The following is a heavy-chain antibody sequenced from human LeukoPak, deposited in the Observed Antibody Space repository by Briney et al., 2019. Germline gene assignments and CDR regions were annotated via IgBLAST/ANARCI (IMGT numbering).Heavy chain of an antibody. CDR1: GFTFSSYT. CDR2: IRIPTGAL. J-gene: IGHJ4*02. D-gene: IGHD3-22*01. Sequence: PGGSLRLSCAASGFTFSSYTMNWVRQAPGKGLEWLSYIRIPTGALYYADSVKGRFTIPRDNAKNSLYLQMNNLRAEDTAVYYCVRGKLVYYYDNSGYFDSWGQGTLVTVSS. V-gene: IGHV3-48*01. CDR3: VRGKLVYYYDNSGYFDS.